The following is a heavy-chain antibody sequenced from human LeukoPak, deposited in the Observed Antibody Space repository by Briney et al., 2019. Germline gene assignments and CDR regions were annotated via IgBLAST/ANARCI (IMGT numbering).Heavy chain of an antibody. D-gene: IGHD1-26*01. Sequence: PARSLRLSCAASGFTFDDYAMHWVRQAPGKGLEWISGISRNSGSSGYADSVKGRFTISRDNAKNSLYLQMNSLRVEDTALYYCAKDIKVGVTDAFDIWGQGTMVTVSS. CDR1: GFTFDDYA. CDR3: AKDIKVGVTDAFDI. CDR2: ISRNSGSS. V-gene: IGHV3-9*01. J-gene: IGHJ3*02.